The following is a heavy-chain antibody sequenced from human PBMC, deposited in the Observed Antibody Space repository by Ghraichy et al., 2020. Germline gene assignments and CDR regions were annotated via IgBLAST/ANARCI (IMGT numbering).Heavy chain of an antibody. Sequence: LTCTASGFTFRTYWMNWVRQAPGKGLEWVANIKQDGSETYYVDSVKGRFTISRDNAKNSVYLQMNSLRAEDTAVYYCARDYSDRPLYYYYGMDVWGQGTTVTVSS. V-gene: IGHV3-7*03. CDR3: ARDYSDRPLYYYYGMDV. J-gene: IGHJ6*02. CDR1: GFTFRTYW. CDR2: IKQDGSET. D-gene: IGHD4-17*01.